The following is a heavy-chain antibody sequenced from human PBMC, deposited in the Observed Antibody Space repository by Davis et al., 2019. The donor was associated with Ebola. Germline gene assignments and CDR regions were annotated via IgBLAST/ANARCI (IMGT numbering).Heavy chain of an antibody. Sequence: GGSLRLSCAASGFTFSSYSMNWVRQAPGKGLEWVSSISSSSSYIYYADSVKGRFTISRDNSKNTLYLQMNSLRAEDTAVYYCAAEMTTVTLFYYYGMDVWGQGTTVTVSS. D-gene: IGHD4-17*01. CDR2: ISSSSSYI. J-gene: IGHJ6*02. CDR3: AAEMTTVTLFYYYGMDV. V-gene: IGHV3-21*04. CDR1: GFTFSSYS.